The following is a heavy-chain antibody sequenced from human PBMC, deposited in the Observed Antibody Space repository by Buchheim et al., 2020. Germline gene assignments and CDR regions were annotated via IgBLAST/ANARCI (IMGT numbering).Heavy chain of an antibody. D-gene: IGHD3-10*01. CDR1: GGSISNSDSYY. Sequence: QVQLQESGPGLVKPSETLSLTCTVSGGSISNSDSYYWGWIRQPPGKGLEWIGSIYYGGSTYYNTSLKSRVTISVDTSKNQFSLKLSSVTAADTTVYYCARQITMVRGLTVQDYHCMDVWGKGTT. J-gene: IGHJ6*03. CDR2: IYYGGST. CDR3: ARQITMVRGLTVQDYHCMDV. V-gene: IGHV4-39*01.